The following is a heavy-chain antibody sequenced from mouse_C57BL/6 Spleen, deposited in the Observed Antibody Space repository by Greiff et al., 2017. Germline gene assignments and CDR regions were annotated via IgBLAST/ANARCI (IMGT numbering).Heavy chain of an antibody. J-gene: IGHJ2*01. D-gene: IGHD2-4*01. CDR1: GYTFTSYW. CDR3: AAMITTRYYLDY. V-gene: IGHV1-52*01. Sequence: QVQLQQPGAELVRPGSSVQLSCKASGYTFTSYWMHWVKQRPIQGLEWIGNIDPSDSETHYNQKFKDKATLTVDKSSSTAYMQLSSLTSEDSAVYYCAAMITTRYYLDYWGQGTTLTVSS. CDR2: IDPSDSET.